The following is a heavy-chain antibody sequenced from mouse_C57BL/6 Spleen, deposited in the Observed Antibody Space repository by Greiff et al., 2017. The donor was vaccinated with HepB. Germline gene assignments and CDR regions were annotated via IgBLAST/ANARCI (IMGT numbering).Heavy chain of an antibody. CDR2: IYPGSGST. D-gene: IGHD2-1*01. J-gene: IGHJ3*01. CDR1: GYTFTSYW. V-gene: IGHV1-55*01. Sequence: VQLQQPGAELVKPGASVKMSCKASGYTFTSYWITWVKQRPGQGLEWIGDIYPGSGSTNYNEKFKSKATLTVDTSSSTAYMQLSSLTSEDSAVYHCAREGTYGNYVAYWGQGTLVTVSA. CDR3: AREGTYGNYVAY.